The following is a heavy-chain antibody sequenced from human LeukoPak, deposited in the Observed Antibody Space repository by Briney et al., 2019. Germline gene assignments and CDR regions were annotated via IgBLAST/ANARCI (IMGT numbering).Heavy chain of an antibody. D-gene: IGHD1-26*01. Sequence: ASVKVPCKASGYTFTSYGISWVRQAPGQGLEWMGWISAYNGNTNYAQKLQGRVTMTTDTSTSTAYMELRSLGSDDTAVYYCARWELLRPFDYWGQGTLVTVSS. V-gene: IGHV1-18*01. CDR2: ISAYNGNT. J-gene: IGHJ4*02. CDR1: GYTFTSYG. CDR3: ARWELLRPFDY.